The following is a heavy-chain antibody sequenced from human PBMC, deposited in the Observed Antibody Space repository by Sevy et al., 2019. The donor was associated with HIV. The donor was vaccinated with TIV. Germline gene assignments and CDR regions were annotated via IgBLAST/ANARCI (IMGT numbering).Heavy chain of an antibody. CDR2: ISGSGGST. J-gene: IGHJ4*02. CDR3: AKMGVRTTGTTSCFDY. Sequence: GGSLRLSCAASGFTFSSYAMSWVRQAPGKGLEWVSAISGSGGSTYYADSVKGRFTISRDNSKNTLYLQMNSLRAEDTDVYYCAKMGVRTTGTTSCFDYWGQGTLVTVSS. CDR1: GFTFSSYA. D-gene: IGHD1-1*01. V-gene: IGHV3-23*01.